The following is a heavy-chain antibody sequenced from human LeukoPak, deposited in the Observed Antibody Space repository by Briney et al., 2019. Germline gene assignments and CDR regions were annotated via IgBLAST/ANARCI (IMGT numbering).Heavy chain of an antibody. CDR3: AGVEMATILGGNY. Sequence: RSGGSLRLSCAASGFTFSSYSMNWVRQAPGKGLEWVSSISSSSSYIYYADSVKGRFTISRDNAKNSLHLQMNSLRAEDTAVYYCAGVEMATILGGNYWGQGTLVTVSS. D-gene: IGHD5-24*01. J-gene: IGHJ4*02. CDR2: ISSSSSYI. CDR1: GFTFSSYS. V-gene: IGHV3-21*01.